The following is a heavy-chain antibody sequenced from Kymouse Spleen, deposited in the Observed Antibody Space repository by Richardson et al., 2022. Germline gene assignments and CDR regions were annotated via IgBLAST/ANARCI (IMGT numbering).Heavy chain of an antibody. D-gene: IGHD6-6*01. CDR3: ARDGDSSSSDFDY. V-gene: IGHV3-21*03. CDR2: ISSSSSYI. Sequence: EVQLVESGGGLVKPGGSLRLSCAASGFTFSSYSMNWVRQAPGKGLEWVSSISSSSSYIYYADSVKGRFTISRDNAKNSLYLQMNSLRAEDTAVYYCARDGDSSSSDFDYWGQGTLVTVSS. J-gene: IGHJ4*02. CDR1: GFTFSSYS.